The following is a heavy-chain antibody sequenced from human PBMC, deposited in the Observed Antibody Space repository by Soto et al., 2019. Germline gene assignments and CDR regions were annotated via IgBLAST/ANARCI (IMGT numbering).Heavy chain of an antibody. J-gene: IGHJ4*02. CDR1: GFSFSTYW. D-gene: IGHD4-17*01. V-gene: IGHV3-74*01. Sequence: ELQLVESGGGLVQPGGSLRLSCVASGFSFSTYWMHWVRQAPGKGLVWVSRINTAGTTTPYADSVTGRFTISRDNAKNTLYLQMNSLGAEDQAVYYCARGGGDYGDYLDYWGQGALVTVSS. CDR3: ARGGGDYGDYLDY. CDR2: INTAGTTT.